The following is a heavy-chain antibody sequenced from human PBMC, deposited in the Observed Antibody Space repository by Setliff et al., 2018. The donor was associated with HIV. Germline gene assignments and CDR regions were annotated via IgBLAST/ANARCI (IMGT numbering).Heavy chain of an antibody. Sequence: PSETLSLTCAVSGDSINSSSYYWGWIRQPPGKGLEWIASIYHNGNTYYNPPLKSRATTSVDTSKNHLSLKVSSVTAADTALYFCARGGRGGLKFMADAFDIWGQGTMVTVSS. CDR1: GDSINSSSYY. CDR2: IYHNGNT. J-gene: IGHJ3*02. CDR3: ARGGRGGLKFMADAFDI. D-gene: IGHD1-26*01. V-gene: IGHV4-39*02.